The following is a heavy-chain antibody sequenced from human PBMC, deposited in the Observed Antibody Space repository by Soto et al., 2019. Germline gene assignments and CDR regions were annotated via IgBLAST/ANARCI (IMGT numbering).Heavy chain of an antibody. CDR2: ISYGGDTT. V-gene: IGHV3-23*01. CDR3: AKDLFWPDY. J-gene: IGHJ4*02. CDR1: EFTFSNYA. Sequence: GGSLRLSCAASEFTFSNYAMSWVCQAPGKGLEWVSAISYGGDTTYYADSVKGRFTISRDNSKNTLYLQMNSLRAEYTAVYYCAKDLFWPDYWGQGTLVTVSS.